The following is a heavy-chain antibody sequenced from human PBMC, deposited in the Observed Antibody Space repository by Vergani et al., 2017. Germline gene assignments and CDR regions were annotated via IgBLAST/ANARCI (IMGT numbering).Heavy chain of an antibody. CDR1: GGSISSGGYS. D-gene: IGHD3-22*01. V-gene: IGHV4-30-2*01. CDR3: ARGSYDSSGYYKYYYYGMDV. J-gene: IGHJ6*02. Sequence: QLQLQESGSGLVKPSQTLSLTCAVSGGSISSGGYSWSWIRQPPGKGLEWIGYIYNSGSTNYNPSLKSRVTISVDTSKNQFSLKLSSVTAADTAVYYCARGSYDSSGYYKYYYYGMDVWGQGTTVTVSS. CDR2: IYNSGST.